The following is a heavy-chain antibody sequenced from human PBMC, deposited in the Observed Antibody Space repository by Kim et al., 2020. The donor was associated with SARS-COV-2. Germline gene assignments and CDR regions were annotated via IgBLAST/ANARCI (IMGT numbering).Heavy chain of an antibody. CDR2: IYRSGST. D-gene: IGHD6-6*01. Sequence: SETLSLTCAVSGGSISSSNWWSWVRQPPGKGLEWIGEIYRSGSTNYNPSLKSRVTISVDKSKNQFSLKLSSVTAADTAVYYCARVREKQLAPFDYWGQGTLVTVSS. J-gene: IGHJ4*02. CDR1: GGSISSSNW. V-gene: IGHV4-4*02. CDR3: ARVREKQLAPFDY.